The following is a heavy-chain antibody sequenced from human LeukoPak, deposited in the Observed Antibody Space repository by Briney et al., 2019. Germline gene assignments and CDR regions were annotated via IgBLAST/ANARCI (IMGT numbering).Heavy chain of an antibody. J-gene: IGHJ4*02. CDR3: AGADGYYYLDY. CDR2: IRLQPYGGTT. V-gene: IGHV3-49*04. Sequence: GGPLRLSCTTSGFNFGGYVLTWVRQAPGKGLEWVGFIRLQPYGGTTEYAASVKGRFVISRDDSKGVAYLQMNSLKTEDTAVYYCAGADGYYYLDYWGQGTLVTVSS. CDR1: GFNFGGYV. D-gene: IGHD5-24*01.